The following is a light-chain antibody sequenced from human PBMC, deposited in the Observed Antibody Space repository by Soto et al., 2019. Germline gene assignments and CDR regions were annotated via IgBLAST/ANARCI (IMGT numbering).Light chain of an antibody. CDR2: DNS. CDR3: GTWDNSLSAVV. Sequence: QSVLTQPPSVSAAPGQKVAISCSASSSNIGNNYVSWYQQLPGSAPKLLIHDNSERPSGIPDRFSGSKSGTSATLGITGLQTGDEADYYCGTWDNSLSAVVFGGGTK. J-gene: IGLJ2*01. CDR1: SSNIGNNY. V-gene: IGLV1-51*01.